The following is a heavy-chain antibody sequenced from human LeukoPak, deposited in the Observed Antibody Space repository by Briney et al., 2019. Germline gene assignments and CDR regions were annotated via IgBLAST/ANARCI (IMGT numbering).Heavy chain of an antibody. D-gene: IGHD5-18*01. CDR1: GYTFTSYD. V-gene: IGHV1-8*03. J-gene: IGHJ4*02. CDR3: AREDGYSYGWIL. Sequence: ASVKVSCKASGYTFTSYDINWVRQATGQGLEWMGWMNPNSGNTGYAQKFQGRVTITRNTSISTAYMELSGLRSEDTAVYYCAREDGYSYGWILWGQGTLVTVSS. CDR2: MNPNSGNT.